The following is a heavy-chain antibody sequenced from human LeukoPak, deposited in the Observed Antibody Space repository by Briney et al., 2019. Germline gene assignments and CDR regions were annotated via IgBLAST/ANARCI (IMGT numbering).Heavy chain of an antibody. CDR2: ISPDSNYK. D-gene: IGHD3-10*01. CDR3: ARGRMYYSGSGPPEFDY. V-gene: IGHV3-21*01. CDR1: GFTFSTYS. Sequence: KTGGSLRLSCAASGFTFSTYSMNWLRLAPGKGLEWVSSISPDSNYKYYVDSVKGRFTISRVNAKSSLYLQMNSLRAEDTAVYYCARGRMYYSGSGPPEFDYWGQGTLVTVSS. J-gene: IGHJ4*02.